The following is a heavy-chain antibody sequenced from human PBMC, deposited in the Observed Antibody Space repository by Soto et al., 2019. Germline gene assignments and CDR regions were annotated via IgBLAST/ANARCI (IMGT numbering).Heavy chain of an antibody. CDR3: ARDAAVGLFDY. D-gene: IGHD1-26*01. CDR1: DTFTSYG. CDR2: ISAYNGNT. V-gene: IGHV1-18*01. Sequence: QVQLVQSGAEVKKPGASVKVSCKASDTFTSYGISWVRQAPGQGLEWMGWISAYNGNTNYAQKLQGRVTMTTDTSTSTAYMELRSLRSHDTAVYYCARDAAVGLFDYWGQGTLVTVSS. J-gene: IGHJ4*02.